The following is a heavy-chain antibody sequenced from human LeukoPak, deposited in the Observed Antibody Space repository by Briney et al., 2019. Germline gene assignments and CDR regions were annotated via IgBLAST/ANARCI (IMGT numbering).Heavy chain of an antibody. CDR1: GTSMSGYY. D-gene: IGHD5-24*01. Sequence: PSETLSLTCIVSGTSMSGYYWTWIRQPPGKGLEWIGHTFSSGATTYNPSLKSRVTISVDTSRSQFYLNLSSVTAADTAVYSCARRSKNGYFLDSWGQGILVTVSS. CDR2: TFSSGAT. CDR3: ARRSKNGYFLDS. J-gene: IGHJ4*02. V-gene: IGHV4-4*09.